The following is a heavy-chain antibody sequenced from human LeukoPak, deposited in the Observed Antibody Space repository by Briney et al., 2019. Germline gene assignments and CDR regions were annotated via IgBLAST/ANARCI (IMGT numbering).Heavy chain of an antibody. CDR2: ISSSGSPR. D-gene: IGHD6-13*01. J-gene: IGHJ4*02. CDR1: GFIFSSYE. Sequence: PGGSLRLSCAASGFIFSSYEMNWVRQAPGKGLEWVSYISSSGSPRHYADSVKGRFTISRDNAKNSLYLQMNSLRAEDTAVYYCARVGQQLADYWGQGTRVSVSS. V-gene: IGHV3-48*03. CDR3: ARVGQQLADY.